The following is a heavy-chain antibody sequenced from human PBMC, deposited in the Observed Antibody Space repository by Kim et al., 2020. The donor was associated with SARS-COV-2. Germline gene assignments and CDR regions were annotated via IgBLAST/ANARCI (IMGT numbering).Heavy chain of an antibody. D-gene: IGHD2-2*01. J-gene: IGHJ3*01. CDR2: ISRSGGT. Sequence: SETLSLTCAVYGGSLSGYAWNWIRQPPGKGLEWVGDISRSGGTNYYPYLKSRGPVTIATYKNQIPFRLSSVSAADGAAYYCLGGDILVAPAPIFGLGAF. V-gene: IGHV4-34*01. CDR1: GGSLSGYA. CDR3: LGGDILVAPAPIFGLGAF.